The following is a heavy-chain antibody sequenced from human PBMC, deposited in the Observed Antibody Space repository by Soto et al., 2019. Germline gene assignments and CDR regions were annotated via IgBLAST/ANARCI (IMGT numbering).Heavy chain of an antibody. CDR1: GFTYESYA. D-gene: IGHD3-16*02. V-gene: IGHV3-23*01. CDR2: INSGGTVA. CDR3: AISAGGFGGLFVVPSDY. Sequence: EVQLLESGGGLVQPGGSLRLSCAASGFTYESYAMSWVRQAPGKGLEWVSGINSGGTVAHYADSVKGRFAISRDNSKNTLSLEMNSLRVDETGLYYCAISAGGFGGLFVVPSDYWGQGTLVTVSS. J-gene: IGHJ4*02.